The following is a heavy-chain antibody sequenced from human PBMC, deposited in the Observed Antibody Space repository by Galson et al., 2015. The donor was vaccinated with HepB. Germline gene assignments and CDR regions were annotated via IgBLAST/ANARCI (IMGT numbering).Heavy chain of an antibody. CDR3: ARAKQYYYYGMDV. V-gene: IGHV3-64*01. Sequence: SLRLSCAASGFTFSSYAMHRVRQAPGKGLEYVSAISSNGGSTYYANSVQGRFTISRDNSKNTLYLQMGSLRAEDMAVYYCARAKQYYYYGMDVWGQGTTVTVSS. J-gene: IGHJ6*02. CDR1: GFTFSSYA. D-gene: IGHD6-13*01. CDR2: ISSNGGST.